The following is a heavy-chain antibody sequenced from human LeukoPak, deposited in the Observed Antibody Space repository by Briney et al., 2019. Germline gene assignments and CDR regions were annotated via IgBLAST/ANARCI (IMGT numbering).Heavy chain of an antibody. CDR3: ARASRIWYCSSTSCPWYYYMDV. CDR1: GYTFTSYG. Sequence: GASVKVSCKASGYTFTSYGISWVRQAPGQGLEWMGWISAYNGNTNYAQKLQGRVTMTTDTSTSTAYMELRSLRCDDTAVYYCARASRIWYCSSTSCPWYYYMDVWGKGTTVTISS. D-gene: IGHD2-2*01. J-gene: IGHJ6*03. V-gene: IGHV1-18*01. CDR2: ISAYNGNT.